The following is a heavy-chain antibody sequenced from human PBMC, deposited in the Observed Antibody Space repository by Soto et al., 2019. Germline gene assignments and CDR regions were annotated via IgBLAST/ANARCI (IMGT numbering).Heavy chain of an antibody. CDR1: GGSFSGYY. CDR2: INHSGST. CDR3: ARGRRGMVRPMDV. V-gene: IGHV4-34*01. Sequence: KASETLSLTCAVYGGSFSGYYWSWIRQPPGKGLEWIGEINHSGSTNYNPSLKSRVTISVDTSKNQFSLKLSSVTAADTAVYYCARGRRGMVRPMDVWGQGTTVTVSS. D-gene: IGHD3-10*01. J-gene: IGHJ6*02.